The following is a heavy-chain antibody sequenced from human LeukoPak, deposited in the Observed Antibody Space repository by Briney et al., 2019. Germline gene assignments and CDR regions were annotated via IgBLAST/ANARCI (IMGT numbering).Heavy chain of an antibody. CDR1: GFTSSDFY. CDR2: ISSSGNTI. Sequence: GGSLRLSCAASGFTSSDFYMTWIRQAPGKGLEWISYISSSGNTIHYADSVKGRFTISRDNAKNSVYLQMNSLRGADTAVYYCARGILGAKTGLDVWGQGTTVTVSS. CDR3: ARGILGAKTGLDV. D-gene: IGHD1-26*01. J-gene: IGHJ6*02. V-gene: IGHV3-11*01.